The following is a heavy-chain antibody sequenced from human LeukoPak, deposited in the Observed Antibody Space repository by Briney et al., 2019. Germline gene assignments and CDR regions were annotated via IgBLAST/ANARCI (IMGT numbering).Heavy chain of an antibody. Sequence: GGSLRLSCAASGFTFSNYGMHWVRQAPGKGLEWVAVISYDGSNKYYADSVKGRFTISRDNSKNTLYLQMNSLRAEDTAVYYCATVLSYYFDYWGQGTLVTVSS. D-gene: IGHD3-16*01. CDR2: ISYDGSNK. V-gene: IGHV3-30*03. J-gene: IGHJ4*02. CDR3: ATVLSYYFDY. CDR1: GFTFSNYG.